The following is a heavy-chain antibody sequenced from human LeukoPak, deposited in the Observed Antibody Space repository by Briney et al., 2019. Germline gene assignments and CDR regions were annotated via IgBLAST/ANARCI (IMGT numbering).Heavy chain of an antibody. D-gene: IGHD1-1*01. Sequence: PGGSLRLSCAASGFIFSNYAMGWGRQAPGKGLEWVSTITSGGRSTYYADSVKGRFSISRDNYNNMLYLQMTSLRAEDTAVYYCARDNDVCRGVTCLLFDYWGQGNLVTVSS. CDR3: ARDNDVCRGVTCLLFDY. V-gene: IGHV3-23*01. CDR1: GFIFSNYA. CDR2: ITSGGRST. J-gene: IGHJ4*02.